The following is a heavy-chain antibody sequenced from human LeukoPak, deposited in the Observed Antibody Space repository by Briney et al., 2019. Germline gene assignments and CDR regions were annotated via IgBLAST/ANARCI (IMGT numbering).Heavy chain of an antibody. CDR2: IYYSGTA. CDR1: GTSISSSAYY. CDR3: ARQASDYYYYYMDV. Sequence: SETLSLTCTLSGTSISSSAYYWGWIRQVPGKGLEWIGSIYYSGTAYYNPSLESRVAISEDTSRSRFSLMLTFVTAADTAVYYCARQASDYYYYYMDVWGQGTTVIVAS. J-gene: IGHJ6*03. V-gene: IGHV4-39*01.